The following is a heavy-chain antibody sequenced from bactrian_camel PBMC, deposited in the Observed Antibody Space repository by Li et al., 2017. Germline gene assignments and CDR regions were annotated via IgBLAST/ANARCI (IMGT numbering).Heavy chain of an antibody. CDR2: MFSDGST. V-gene: IGHV3S9*01. D-gene: IGHD6*01. CDR3: NRRVSGGSCCIYDYNV. Sequence: HVQLVESGGGSVQAGGSLRLSCAASGYTYSTCSMGWYRQAPGKGRELVSRMFSDGSTYYADSVKGRFTISQDTSKNTVYLQMNSLEPEDTAMYYCNRRVSGGSCCIYDYNVWGQGTQVTVS. J-gene: IGHJ4*01. CDR1: GYTYSTCS.